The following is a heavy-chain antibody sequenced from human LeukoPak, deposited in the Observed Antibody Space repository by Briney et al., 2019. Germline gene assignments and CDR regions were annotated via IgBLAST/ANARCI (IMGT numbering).Heavy chain of an antibody. CDR3: ARLVGATFVY. CDR2: IYTSGKP. V-gene: IGHV4-61*02. Sequence: PSETLSLTCTVSGGSFSSGCYYGSWLGQPAGTGLEGIGRIYTSGKPNYNPSLKSRVTLSVDTSKNQFSLKLSSVTAADTAVYYCARLVGATFVYWGEGTLVTVSS. CDR1: GGSFSSGCYY. D-gene: IGHD1-26*01. J-gene: IGHJ4*02.